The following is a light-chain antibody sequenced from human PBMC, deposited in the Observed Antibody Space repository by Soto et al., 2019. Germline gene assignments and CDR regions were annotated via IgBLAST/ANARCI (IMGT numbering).Light chain of an antibody. CDR1: QSISNR. CDR3: QYDGGMCT. V-gene: IGKV1-5*01. Sequence: QMNISPATLSASVGDRVTITCRASQSISNRLAWYQQKPGKAPKVLIYDASSLESGVPSRFSGSGSGTEFILTISSLQPDDFASYSCQYDGGMCTFGQGAMLAIK. J-gene: IGKJ2*02. CDR2: DAS.